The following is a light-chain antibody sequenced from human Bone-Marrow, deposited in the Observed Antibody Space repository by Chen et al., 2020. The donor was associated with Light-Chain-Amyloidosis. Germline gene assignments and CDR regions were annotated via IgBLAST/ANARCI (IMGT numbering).Light chain of an antibody. CDR2: DVS. Sequence: QSAVTQPASVSGSPGQSITISCTGTSSDVGGYNYVSWYQQHPGKAPQLMIYDVSYRPSGVSSRFSGSKSGNTASLTISGLQTEDEADYYCSSYTDTSALALFGGGTKLTVL. CDR3: SSYTDTSALAL. V-gene: IGLV2-14*01. J-gene: IGLJ3*02. CDR1: SSDVGGYNY.